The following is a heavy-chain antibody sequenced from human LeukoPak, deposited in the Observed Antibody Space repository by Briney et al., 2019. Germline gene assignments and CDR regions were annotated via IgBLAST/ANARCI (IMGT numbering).Heavy chain of an antibody. Sequence: SETLSLTCTVSGGSISSYYRSWIRQPPGKGLEWIGYIYYSGSTNYNPSLKSRVTISVDTSKNQFSLKLSSVTAADTAVYYCARSTPWYYYDSSGYYPFDYWGQGTLVTVSS. J-gene: IGHJ4*02. D-gene: IGHD3-22*01. CDR2: IYYSGST. V-gene: IGHV4-59*08. CDR1: GGSISSYY. CDR3: ARSTPWYYYDSSGYYPFDY.